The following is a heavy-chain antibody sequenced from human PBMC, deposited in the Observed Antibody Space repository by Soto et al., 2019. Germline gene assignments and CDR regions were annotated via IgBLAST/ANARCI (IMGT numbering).Heavy chain of an antibody. Sequence: SETLSLTCTVSGGSLSSSYWNWIRQPPGKGLEWIGYIYHSGSTHYNPSLKSRVTISVDRSKNQFSLKLSSVTAADTAVYYCARVPDRWGQGTLVTVSS. CDR1: GGSLSSSY. J-gene: IGHJ5*02. CDR2: IYHSGST. CDR3: ARVPDR. D-gene: IGHD2-2*01. V-gene: IGHV4-59*12.